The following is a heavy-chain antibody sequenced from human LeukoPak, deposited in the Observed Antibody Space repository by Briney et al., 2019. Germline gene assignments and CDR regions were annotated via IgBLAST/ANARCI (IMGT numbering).Heavy chain of an antibody. CDR1: GGSISSSSYY. J-gene: IGHJ4*02. CDR2: IYYSGST. V-gene: IGHV4-39*07. D-gene: IGHD3-22*01. CDR3: ARESGSSGYYYGY. Sequence: SETLSLTCTVSGGSISSSSYYWGWIRQPPGKGLEWIGSIYYSGSTYYNPSLKSRVTISVDTSKNQFSLKLSSVTAADTAVYYCARESGSSGYYYGYWGQGTLVTVSS.